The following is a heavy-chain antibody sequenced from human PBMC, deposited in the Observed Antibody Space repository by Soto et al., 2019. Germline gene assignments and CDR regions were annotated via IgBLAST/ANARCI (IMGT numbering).Heavy chain of an antibody. J-gene: IGHJ6*02. CDR2: IFSNDEK. CDR1: GFSLSNARMG. Sequence: ESGPTLVNPTETLTLTCTVSGFSLSNARMGVSWIRQPPGKALEWLAHIFSNDEKSYSTSLKSRLTISKDTSKSQVVLTMTNMDPVDTATYYCARITISSSWYDYYYYYGMDVWGQGTTVTAP. CDR3: ARITISSSWYDYYYYYGMDV. V-gene: IGHV2-26*01. D-gene: IGHD6-13*01.